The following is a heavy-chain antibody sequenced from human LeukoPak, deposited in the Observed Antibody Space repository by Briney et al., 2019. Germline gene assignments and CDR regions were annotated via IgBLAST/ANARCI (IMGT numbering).Heavy chain of an antibody. V-gene: IGHV4-31*03. J-gene: IGHJ5*02. Sequence: SETLSLTCTVSGGSISSGGYYWSWVRKHPGEGLEWIGHIYYSGDTDYNPSLKSRVSISVDTSKNQFSLRLSSVTVADTAVYYCARVPINSMVRGAVRHNWFDPWGQGTLVTVSS. D-gene: IGHD3-10*01. CDR2: IYYSGDT. CDR3: ARVPINSMVRGAVRHNWFDP. CDR1: GGSISSGGYY.